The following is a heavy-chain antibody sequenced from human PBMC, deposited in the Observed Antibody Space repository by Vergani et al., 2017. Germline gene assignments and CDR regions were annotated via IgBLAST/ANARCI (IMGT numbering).Heavy chain of an antibody. CDR1: GGSFSGYY. Sequence: QEQLQQWGAGLLKPSETLSLTCAVYGGSFSGYYWTWIRQPPGKGLEWIGEINHSGSANYNPFLKSRVTISVDTSKNQFSLKLTSVTAADTAVYYCARGGYCNSTSCYPLDYWGQGTLVTVSS. J-gene: IGHJ4*02. D-gene: IGHD2-2*01. CDR2: INHSGSA. V-gene: IGHV4-34*01. CDR3: ARGGYCNSTSCYPLDY.